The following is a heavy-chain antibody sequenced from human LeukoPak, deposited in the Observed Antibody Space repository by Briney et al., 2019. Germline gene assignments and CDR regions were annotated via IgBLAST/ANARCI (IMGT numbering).Heavy chain of an antibody. CDR3: AARLLYCSSFSCYTH. Sequence: GGSLRLSCAASGFTFSSYVMSWVRQAPGKGLEWVSAISGSGGSTYYADSVKGRFTISKDNSKNTLYLQMNSLRAEDTAVYYCAARLLYCSSFSCYTHWGQGTLVTVSS. D-gene: IGHD2-2*02. CDR1: GFTFSSYV. V-gene: IGHV3-23*01. CDR2: ISGSGGST. J-gene: IGHJ4*02.